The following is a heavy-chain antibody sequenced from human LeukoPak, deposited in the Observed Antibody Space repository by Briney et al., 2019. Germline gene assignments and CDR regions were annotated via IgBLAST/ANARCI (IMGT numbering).Heavy chain of an antibody. Sequence: SETLSLTCAVSGGSISGYYWSWIRQPPGTGLEWIGEINHSGSTNYNPSLKSRVPISVEMYKNQFSLKLNPVTAADPAVSYCWRGSSSRWIWCCYYCGFDYWGQGTLVTVSS. V-gene: IGHV4-34*01. CDR3: WRGSSSRWIWCCYYCGFDY. CDR1: GGSISGYY. CDR2: INHSGST. J-gene: IGHJ4*02. D-gene: IGHD3-3*01.